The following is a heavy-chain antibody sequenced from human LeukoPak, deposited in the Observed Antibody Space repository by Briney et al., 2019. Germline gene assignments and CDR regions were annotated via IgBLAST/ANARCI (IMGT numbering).Heavy chain of an antibody. Sequence: GGSLRLSCVGSGFTFRSHAMSWVRQAPEKGLEFVSGIYENGGTTYYADSVKGRFSISRDSSKNTLYLQMDSLRGEDTAVYYCAKDFRIGYSAHFDYWGQGALVTVSS. CDR2: IYENGGTT. J-gene: IGHJ4*02. V-gene: IGHV3-23*01. CDR1: GFTFRSHA. D-gene: IGHD2-21*01. CDR3: AKDFRIGYSAHFDY.